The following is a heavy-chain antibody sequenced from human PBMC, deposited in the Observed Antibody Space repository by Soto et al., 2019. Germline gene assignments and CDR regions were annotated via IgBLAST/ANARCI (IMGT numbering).Heavy chain of an antibody. CDR2: IYQSGST. Sequence: QLQLQESGSGLVKPSQTLSLTCTVSGGSISSGGHSWTWIRQPPGKGLEWIGYIYQSGSTYYNPSLESRVTISIDRSKNQFSLKLNSVTAAHTAVYYCARRDSSAFSALDYWGQGTLVTVSS. V-gene: IGHV4-30-2*01. J-gene: IGHJ4*02. CDR3: ARRDSSAFSALDY. D-gene: IGHD3-22*01. CDR1: GGSISSGGHS.